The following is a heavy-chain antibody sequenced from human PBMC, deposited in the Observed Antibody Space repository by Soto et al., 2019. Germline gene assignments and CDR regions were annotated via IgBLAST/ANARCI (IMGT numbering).Heavy chain of an antibody. V-gene: IGHV1-3*01. CDR3: ATCAPVLRFLEWLPKPDYYYYGMDV. J-gene: IGHJ6*02. Sequence: GASVKVSCKASGYTFTSYAMHWVRQAPGQRLEWMGWINAGNGNTKYSQKFQGRVTITRDKSASTAYMELSSLRSEDTAVYYCATCAPVLRFLEWLPKPDYYYYGMDVWGQGTTVTVSS. D-gene: IGHD3-3*01. CDR1: GYTFTSYA. CDR2: INAGNGNT.